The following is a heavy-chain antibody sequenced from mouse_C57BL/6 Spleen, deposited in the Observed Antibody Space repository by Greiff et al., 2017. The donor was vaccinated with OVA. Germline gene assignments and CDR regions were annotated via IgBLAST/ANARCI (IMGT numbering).Heavy chain of an antibody. D-gene: IGHD1-1*01. CDR1: GFTFSDYG. Sequence: EVKLMESGGGLVKPGGSLKLSCAASGFTFSDYGMHWVRQAPEKGLEWVAYISSGSSTIYYADTVKGRFTISRDNAKNTLFLQMTSLRSEYTAMYYCARNPFTTVVPGFAYGGQGTLVTVSA. V-gene: IGHV5-17*01. J-gene: IGHJ3*01. CDR2: ISSGSSTI. CDR3: ARNPFTTVVPGFAY.